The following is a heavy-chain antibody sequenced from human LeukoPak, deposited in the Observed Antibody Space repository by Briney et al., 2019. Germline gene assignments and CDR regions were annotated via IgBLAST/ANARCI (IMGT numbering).Heavy chain of an antibody. D-gene: IGHD6-13*01. Sequence: GRSLRLSCAASGFTFSSYAMSWVRQAPGKGLEWVSAISGSGGSTYYADSVKGRFTISRDNSKNTLYLQMNSLRAEDTAVYYCAKDVPPVAAAGTATDYWGQGTLVTVSS. J-gene: IGHJ4*02. CDR2: ISGSGGST. CDR1: GFTFSSYA. CDR3: AKDVPPVAAAGTATDY. V-gene: IGHV3-23*01.